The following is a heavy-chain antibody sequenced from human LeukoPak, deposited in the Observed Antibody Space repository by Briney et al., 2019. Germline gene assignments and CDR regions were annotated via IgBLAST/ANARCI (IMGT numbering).Heavy chain of an antibody. D-gene: IGHD6-13*01. Sequence: SGGSLRLSCAASGFTFSSYWMNWVRQAPGQGLEWVASIKEDGSEKHYADSVKGRFTISRDNGKNSLYLQMNSLRAEDTAVYYCARDSGWWRFDFWGQGTLVTVSS. CDR2: IKEDGSEK. CDR1: GFTFSSYW. CDR3: ARDSGWWRFDF. J-gene: IGHJ4*02. V-gene: IGHV3-7*03.